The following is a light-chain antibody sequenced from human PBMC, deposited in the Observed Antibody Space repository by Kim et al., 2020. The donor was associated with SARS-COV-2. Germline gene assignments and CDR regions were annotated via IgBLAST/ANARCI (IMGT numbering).Light chain of an antibody. V-gene: IGLV1-51*01. J-gene: IGLJ1*01. Sequence: GQKVTISCSGSSSNIGNNYVSWYQQLPGTAPKLLIYDNNKRPSGIPDRFSGSKSGTSATLGITGLQTGDEADYYCGTWDSSLNAYVFGTGTKVTVL. CDR3: GTWDSSLNAYV. CDR2: DNN. CDR1: SSNIGNNY.